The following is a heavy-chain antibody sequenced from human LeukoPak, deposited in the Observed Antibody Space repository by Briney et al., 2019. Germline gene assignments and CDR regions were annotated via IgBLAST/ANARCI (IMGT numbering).Heavy chain of an antibody. CDR2: IVVGSGNT. CDR3: AADPISSRVGD. J-gene: IGHJ4*02. D-gene: IGHD3-16*01. V-gene: IGHV1-58*01. Sequence: SVKVSCKASGFTFTSSAVQWVRQARGQRLEWIGWIVVGSGNTNYAQKFQERVTITRDMSTSTAYVELSSLRSEDTAVYYCAADPISSRVGDWGQGTLVTVSS. CDR1: GFTFTSSA.